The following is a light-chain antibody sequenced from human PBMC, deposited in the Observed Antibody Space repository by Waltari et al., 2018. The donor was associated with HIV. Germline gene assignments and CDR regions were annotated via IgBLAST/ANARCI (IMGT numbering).Light chain of an antibody. CDR2: KAS. V-gene: IGKV1-5*03. CDR3: QQYNSPYT. Sequence: DIQLTQSPSTLSASVGDRVTITCRASRSISSWLAWYQQKPGKAPNLLIYKASTLESGVPSRFSGSGSETEFTLTISSLQPDDFATYFCQQYNSPYTFGQGTRLEIK. CDR1: RSISSW. J-gene: IGKJ2*01.